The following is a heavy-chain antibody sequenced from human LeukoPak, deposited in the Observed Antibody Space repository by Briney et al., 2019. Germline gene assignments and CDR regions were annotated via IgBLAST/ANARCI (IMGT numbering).Heavy chain of an antibody. CDR1: GFTLSSYG. CDR3: AKYSSSSSGTGGLFDY. CDR2: ISGSGGST. D-gene: IGHD6-6*01. V-gene: IGHV3-23*01. Sequence: PGGSLRLSCAASGFTLSSYGMSWVRQAPGKGLEWVSAISGSGGSTYYADSVKGRFTISRDNSKNTLYLQMNSLRAEDTAVYYCAKYSSSSSGTGGLFDYWGQGTLVTVSS. J-gene: IGHJ4*02.